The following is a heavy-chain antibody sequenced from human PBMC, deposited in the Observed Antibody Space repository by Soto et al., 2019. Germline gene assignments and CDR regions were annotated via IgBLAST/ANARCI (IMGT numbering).Heavy chain of an antibody. Sequence: GASLKVSCKDSGYSFTSYAIIWVLQAPGQGLEWMGWISTYNGNTNYAQKLQGRLTMTTDTSTTTAYMELRSLRSDDTAVYYCARVSPSGIYFMARFDYWGQGTLVTVSS. J-gene: IGHJ4*02. CDR3: ARVSPSGIYFMARFDY. D-gene: IGHD1-26*01. CDR1: GYSFTSYA. CDR2: ISTYNGNT. V-gene: IGHV1-18*04.